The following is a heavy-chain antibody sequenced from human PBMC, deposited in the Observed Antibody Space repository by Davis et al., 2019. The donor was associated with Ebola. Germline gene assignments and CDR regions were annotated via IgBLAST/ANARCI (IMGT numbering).Heavy chain of an antibody. CDR2: IIPILGIA. Sequence: SVEVSCKASGGTFSSYAISWVRQAPGQGLEWMGRIIPILGIANYAQKFQGRVTITADKSTSTAYMELSSLRSEDTAVYYCARDGVPVAYCGGDCYSWGQGTLVTVSS. CDR3: ARDGVPVAYCGGDCYS. V-gene: IGHV1-69*04. D-gene: IGHD2-21*02. CDR1: GGTFSSYA. J-gene: IGHJ5*02.